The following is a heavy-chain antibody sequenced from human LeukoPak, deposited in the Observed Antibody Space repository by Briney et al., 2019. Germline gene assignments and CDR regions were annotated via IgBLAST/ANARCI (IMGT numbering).Heavy chain of an antibody. Sequence: GGSLTLSCAPSGFTVCINYTRWPRDAPGGGREWGSDIYSGGSTYHADPLEGRFTISRDNSKNTPYLQMNGVRADDSAVYYCARVLLWFGELGWFGPWGQRTLVTVST. J-gene: IGHJ5*02. D-gene: IGHD3-10*01. CDR2: IYSGGST. CDR1: GFTVCINY. V-gene: IGHV3-66*01. CDR3: ARVLLWFGELGWFGP.